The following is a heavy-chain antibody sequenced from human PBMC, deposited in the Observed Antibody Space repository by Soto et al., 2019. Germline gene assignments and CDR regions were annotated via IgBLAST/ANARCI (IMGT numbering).Heavy chain of an antibody. V-gene: IGHV4-59*01. CDR1: GVSITGSY. Sequence: SATLSLTCTVSGVSITGSYWSWIRQTPGKTVEWIGYIYHSGTTTYNPSLKSRVSISVDTSKNQFSLRLTSVIAADTAVYYCARDMPYGAGSLAGCDYWGQGSRVTVSS. D-gene: IGHD1-26*01. CDR2: IYHSGTT. CDR3: ARDMPYGAGSLAGCDY. J-gene: IGHJ4*02.